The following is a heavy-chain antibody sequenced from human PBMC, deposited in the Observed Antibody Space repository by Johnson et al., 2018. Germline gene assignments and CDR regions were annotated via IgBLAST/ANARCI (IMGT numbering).Heavy chain of an antibody. Sequence: QVQLVESGAEVKKPGASVKVSCKASGYTFTSYDINWVRQATGQGLEWMGWMNPNSGNTGYAQKFQGRVTMTRNTSISTAYMELSSLGSEDTAWYYCARASRYCSSTSCYGFGMDVWGQGTTVTVSS. CDR3: ARASRYCSSTSCYGFGMDV. CDR2: MNPNSGNT. J-gene: IGHJ6*02. V-gene: IGHV1-8*01. CDR1: GYTFTSYD. D-gene: IGHD2-2*01.